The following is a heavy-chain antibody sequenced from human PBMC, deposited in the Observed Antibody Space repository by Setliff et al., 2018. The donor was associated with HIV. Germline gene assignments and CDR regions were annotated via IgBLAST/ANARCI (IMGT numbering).Heavy chain of an antibody. J-gene: IGHJ6*03. Sequence: SETLSLTCAVYGGSFSGYSWSWNRQPPGKGLEWIGEINNSGSNNYNPTLKTRVTISVDKSKNQFSLKLSSVTAADTVVYYCARYKGVAAITYYYYSMDVWGNGTTVTVSS. CDR3: ARYKGVAAITYYYYSMDV. D-gene: IGHD2-15*01. CDR1: GGSFSGYS. V-gene: IGHV4-34*01. CDR2: INNSGSN.